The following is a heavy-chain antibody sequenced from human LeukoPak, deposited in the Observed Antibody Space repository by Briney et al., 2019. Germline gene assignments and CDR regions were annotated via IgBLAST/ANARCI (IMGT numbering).Heavy chain of an antibody. J-gene: IGHJ5*02. CDR2: IIPIFGTA. V-gene: IGHV1-69*05. CDR3: ARARSPSSGYLLRDHNWFDP. Sequence: GASVKVSCKASGGTFNSYAISWVRHAPGQGLEWMGGIIPIFGTANHAQKFQGRVTITTDESTSTAYMELSSLRSEDTAVYYCARARSPSSGYLLRDHNWFDPWGQGTLVTVSS. D-gene: IGHD3-22*01. CDR1: GGTFNSYA.